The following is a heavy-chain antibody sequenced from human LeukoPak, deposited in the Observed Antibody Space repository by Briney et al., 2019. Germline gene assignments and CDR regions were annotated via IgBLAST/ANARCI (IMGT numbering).Heavy chain of an antibody. Sequence: GGSLRLSCAASGFTFSSYWMNWVRQAPGKGLVWVSRINSDGSSTTYADSVKGRFTFSRDNARNTLYLQMNSLRAEDTAVYYCARYYYDSSGSQGAFDMWGQGTMVSVSS. CDR3: ARYYYDSSGSQGAFDM. D-gene: IGHD3-22*01. J-gene: IGHJ3*02. CDR2: INSDGSST. CDR1: GFTFSSYW. V-gene: IGHV3-74*01.